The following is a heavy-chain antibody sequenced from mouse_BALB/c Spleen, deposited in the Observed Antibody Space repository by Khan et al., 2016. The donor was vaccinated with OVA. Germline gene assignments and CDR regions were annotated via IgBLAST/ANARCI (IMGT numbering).Heavy chain of an antibody. V-gene: IGHV3-2*02. CDR1: GYSITSDYA. J-gene: IGHJ4*01. D-gene: IGHD2-3*01. CDR3: ARDGSRYNYAMDH. CDR2: IHYSGSA. Sequence: LQQSGPGLVKPSQSLSLTCTVTGYSITSDYAWNWIRQFPGNKLEWMGYIHYSGSANYNPSLKSRISITRDTSKNQFFLQLKSVTTEDTATYYCARDGSRYNYAMDHWGQGTSVTVSS.